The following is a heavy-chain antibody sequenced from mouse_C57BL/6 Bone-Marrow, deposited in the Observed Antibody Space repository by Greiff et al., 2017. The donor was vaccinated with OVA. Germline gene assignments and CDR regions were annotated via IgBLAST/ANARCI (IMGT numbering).Heavy chain of an antibody. D-gene: IGHD4-1*01. Sequence: QVQLQQSGPELVKPGASVKISCKASGYAFSSSWMNWVKQRPGKGLEWIGRIYPGDGDTNYNGKFKGKATLTADKSSSTAYMQLSSLTSEDSAVYFCAREGWDGEDAMDYWGQGTSVTVSS. CDR1: GYAFSSSW. J-gene: IGHJ4*01. CDR2: IYPGDGDT. CDR3: AREGWDGEDAMDY. V-gene: IGHV1-82*01.